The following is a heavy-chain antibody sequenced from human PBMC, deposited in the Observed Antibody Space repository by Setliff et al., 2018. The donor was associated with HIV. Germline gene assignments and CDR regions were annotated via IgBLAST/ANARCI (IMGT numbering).Heavy chain of an antibody. CDR1: GFTFSSYS. CDR3: ARDLRSSHGSPNYFDY. J-gene: IGHJ4*02. Sequence: SLRLSCAASGFTFSSYSMNWVRQAPGKGLEWVSSISSSSSYIYYADSVKGRFTISRDNAKNSLYLEMNSLRAEETAVYYCARDLRSSHGSPNYFDYWGRGALVTVSS. V-gene: IGHV3-21*06. D-gene: IGHD2-15*01. CDR2: ISSSSSYI.